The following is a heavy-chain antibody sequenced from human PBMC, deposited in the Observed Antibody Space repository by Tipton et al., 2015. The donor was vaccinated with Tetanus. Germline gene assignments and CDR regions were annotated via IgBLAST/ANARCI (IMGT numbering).Heavy chain of an antibody. J-gene: IGHJ4*02. CDR2: IKQDGSAK. D-gene: IGHD6-25*01. CDR3: ASGSALDY. CDR1: GFTFSSYW. Sequence: SLRLSCAASGFTFSSYWMSWVRQAPGKGLEWVANIKQDGSAKYYVDSVKGRFTISRDNAKNSLYLQMDSLRADDTAVYYCASGSALDYWGQGTLVAVSS. V-gene: IGHV3-7*03.